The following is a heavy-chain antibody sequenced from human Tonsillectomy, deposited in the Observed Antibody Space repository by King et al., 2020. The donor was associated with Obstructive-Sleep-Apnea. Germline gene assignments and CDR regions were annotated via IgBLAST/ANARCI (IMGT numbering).Heavy chain of an antibody. V-gene: IGHV3-48*04. Sequence: VQLVESGGGLVQPGGSLRLSCAASGFTFSGYSMNWVRQAPGKGLEWVAYISSSSKTIYYADSVQGRFTISRDNAKNSLYLQMNSLRAEDTAVYYCAEGYGFRALDIWGQGTMVTVSS. CDR2: ISSSSKTI. J-gene: IGHJ3*02. D-gene: IGHD3-16*01. CDR1: GFTFSGYS. CDR3: AEGYGFRALDI.